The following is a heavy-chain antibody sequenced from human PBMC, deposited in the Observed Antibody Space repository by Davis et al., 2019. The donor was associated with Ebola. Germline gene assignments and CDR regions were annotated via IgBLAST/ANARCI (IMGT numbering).Heavy chain of an antibody. CDR3: ARGSSDYYDSGSYSNPFDY. V-gene: IGHV1-69*13. Sequence: SSVPVSCKASGGTFSSYAISWVRQAPGQGLEWLGGIIPIFGTANYVQKFQGRVTITADEFTSTAYMELRRLRSEDTAVYFCARGSSDYYDSGSYSNPFDYWGQGTLVTVSS. CDR1: GGTFSSYA. CDR2: IIPIFGTA. D-gene: IGHD3-10*01. J-gene: IGHJ4*02.